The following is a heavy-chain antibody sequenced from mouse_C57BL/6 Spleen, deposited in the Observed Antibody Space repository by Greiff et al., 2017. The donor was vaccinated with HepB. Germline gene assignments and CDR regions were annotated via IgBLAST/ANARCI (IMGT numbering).Heavy chain of an antibody. J-gene: IGHJ1*03. D-gene: IGHD2-1*01. CDR1: GYTFTSYT. Sequence: QVQLQQSGAELARPGASVKMSCKASGYTFTSYTMHWVNQRPGQGLEWIGYINPSSGYTKYNQKFKDKATLTADKSSSTAYMQLSSLTSEDSAVYYCAIYGNYEARWYFDVWGTGTTVTVSS. CDR3: AIYGNYEARWYFDV. CDR2: INPSSGYT. V-gene: IGHV1-4*01.